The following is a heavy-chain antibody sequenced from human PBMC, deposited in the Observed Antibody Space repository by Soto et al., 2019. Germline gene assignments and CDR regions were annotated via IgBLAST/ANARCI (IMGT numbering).Heavy chain of an antibody. J-gene: IGHJ3*02. D-gene: IGHD6-19*01. V-gene: IGHV3-30-3*01. CDR3: ARVFSGYAFDI. CDR2: ISYDGSNK. Sequence: HPGGSLRLSCAASGFTFSSYAMHWVRQAPGKGLEWVAVISYDGSNKYYADSVKGRFTISRDNSKNTLYLQMNSLRAEDTAVYYCARVFSGYAFDIWGQGTMVTVSS. CDR1: GFTFSSYA.